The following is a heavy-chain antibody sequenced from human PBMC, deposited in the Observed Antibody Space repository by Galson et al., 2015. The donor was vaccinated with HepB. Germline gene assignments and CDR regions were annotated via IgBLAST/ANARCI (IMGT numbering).Heavy chain of an antibody. CDR2: ISYDGSNK. CDR1: GFTFGSYG. CDR3: AKDRDLYCSSTSCEQALDYYYGMDV. V-gene: IGHV3-30*18. D-gene: IGHD2-2*01. Sequence: SLRLSCAASGFTFGSYGMHWVRQAPGKGLEWVAVISYDGSNKYYADSVKGRFTISRDNSKNTLYLQMNSLRAEDTAVHYCAKDRDLYCSSTSCEQALDYYYGMDVWGQGTTVTVSS. J-gene: IGHJ6*02.